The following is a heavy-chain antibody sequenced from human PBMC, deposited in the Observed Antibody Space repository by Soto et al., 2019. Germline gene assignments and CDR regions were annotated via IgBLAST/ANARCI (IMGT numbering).Heavy chain of an antibody. Sequence: QVQLAESGGGVVQPGRSLSLSCAASGFTFSDYGIHWVRQAPGKGLEWVAVIAYDGSNEYYADSVKGRFTISRDNSKNTVYLQMSSLRAEDTAFYYCAKDKNGDFTFDYWGQGTLVTVSS. D-gene: IGHD4-17*01. V-gene: IGHV3-30*18. CDR2: IAYDGSNE. J-gene: IGHJ4*02. CDR1: GFTFSDYG. CDR3: AKDKNGDFTFDY.